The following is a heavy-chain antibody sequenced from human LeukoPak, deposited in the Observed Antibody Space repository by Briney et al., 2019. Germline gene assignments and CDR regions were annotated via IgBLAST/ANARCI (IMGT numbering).Heavy chain of an antibody. J-gene: IGHJ4*02. Sequence: GGFLRLSCAASGFTFSSYAMHWVRQAPGKGLEWVAVISYDGSNKYYADSVKGRFTISRDNSKNTLYLQMNSLRAEDTAVYYCAREHRRYYYDSSGYAADYWGQGTLVTVSS. CDR1: GFTFSSYA. D-gene: IGHD3-22*01. CDR2: ISYDGSNK. CDR3: AREHRRYYYDSSGYAADY. V-gene: IGHV3-30-3*01.